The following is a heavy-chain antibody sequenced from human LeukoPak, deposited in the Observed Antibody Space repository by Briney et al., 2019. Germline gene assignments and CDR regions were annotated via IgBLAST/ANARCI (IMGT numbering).Heavy chain of an antibody. J-gene: IGHJ2*01. CDR1: GGTFSSYA. CDR2: IIPILGIA. CDR3: ARDFRYCSGGSCYDYWYFDL. Sequence: ASVKVSCKASGGTFSSYAISWVRQAPGQGLEWMGRIIPILGIANYPQNFQGRVTITADKSTSTAYMELSSLRSEDTAVYYCARDFRYCSGGSCYDYWYFDLWGRGTLVTVSS. V-gene: IGHV1-69*04. D-gene: IGHD2-15*01.